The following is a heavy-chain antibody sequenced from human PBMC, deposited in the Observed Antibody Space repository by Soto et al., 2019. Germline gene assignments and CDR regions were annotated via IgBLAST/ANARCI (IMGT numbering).Heavy chain of an antibody. J-gene: IGHJ4*02. CDR2: ISRSGDRT. Sequence: EVQLVESGEGLVQPGGSLRLSCAASGFTFSSYNIHWIRQAPGKGLEFVSAISRSGDRTYYADSVKGRFTITRDNSKNSVWLQMGSLRAEDMAVYYRARARCSCGQCYDFDYWGRGALVSVSS. CDR3: ARARCSCGQCYDFDY. CDR1: GFTFSSYN. D-gene: IGHD2-15*01. V-gene: IGHV3-64*02.